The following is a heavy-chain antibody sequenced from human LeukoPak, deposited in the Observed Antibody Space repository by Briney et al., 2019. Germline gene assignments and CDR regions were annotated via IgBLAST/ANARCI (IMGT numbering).Heavy chain of an antibody. J-gene: IGHJ6*02. Sequence: GASVKVSCKAAGYTFTSYGISWVRQAPGQGLEWMGWISAYNGNTNYAQKLQGRVTMTTDTSTSTAYMELRSLRSDDTAVYYCARDRAWSGYTVGMDVWGQGTTVTVSS. CDR3: ARDRAWSGYTVGMDV. V-gene: IGHV1-18*01. D-gene: IGHD3-3*01. CDR1: GYTFTSYG. CDR2: ISAYNGNT.